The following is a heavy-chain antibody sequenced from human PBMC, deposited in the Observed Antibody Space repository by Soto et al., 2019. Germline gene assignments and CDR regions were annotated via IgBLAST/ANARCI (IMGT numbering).Heavy chain of an antibody. V-gene: IGHV3-30-3*01. CDR2: ISYDGSNK. D-gene: IGHD6-6*01. Sequence: GGSLRLSCAASGFTFSSYAMHWVRQAPGKGLEWVAVISYDGSNKYYADSVKGRFTISRDNSKNTLYLQMNSLRAEDTAVYYCARVMYSSSSMFGYWGQGTLVTVSS. J-gene: IGHJ4*02. CDR1: GFTFSSYA. CDR3: ARVMYSSSSMFGY.